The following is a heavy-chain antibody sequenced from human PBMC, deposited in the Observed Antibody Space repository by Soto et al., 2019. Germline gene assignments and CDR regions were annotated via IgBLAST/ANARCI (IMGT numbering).Heavy chain of an antibody. CDR2: ISSSSYI. Sequence: GGSLRLSCAASGFTFSSYSMNWVRQAPGKGLEWVSSISSSSYIYYADSVKGRFTISRDNAKNSLYLQMNSLRAEDTAVYYCARAAGYSGYEGEDYWGQGTLVTVSS. CDR1: GFTFSSYS. D-gene: IGHD5-12*01. J-gene: IGHJ4*02. V-gene: IGHV3-21*01. CDR3: ARAAGYSGYEGEDY.